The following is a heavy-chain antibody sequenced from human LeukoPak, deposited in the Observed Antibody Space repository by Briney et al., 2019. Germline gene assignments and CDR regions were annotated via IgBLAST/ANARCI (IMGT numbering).Heavy chain of an antibody. CDR3: AREVWADHAFDI. V-gene: IGHV4-39*07. Sequence: SETLSLTCNVSGGSINSNTYNWGWVRQPPGKGLEWIGIIYISGRTFYGSSLKSRVTMSVDTSKNQFSLNLSSVTAADTAVYYCAREVWADHAFDIWGQGTMVTVSS. D-gene: IGHD7-27*01. CDR2: IYISGRT. J-gene: IGHJ3*02. CDR1: GGSINSNTYN.